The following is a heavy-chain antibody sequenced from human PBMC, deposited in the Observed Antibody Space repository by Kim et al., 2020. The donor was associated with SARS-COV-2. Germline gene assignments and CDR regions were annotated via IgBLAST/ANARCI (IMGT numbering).Heavy chain of an antibody. D-gene: IGHD3-16*02. J-gene: IGHJ6*02. CDR2: ISYDGSKK. CDR1: GFTFSSYG. CDR3: AKDNDYVWGSYRTHYYGLDV. V-gene: IGHV3-30*18. Sequence: GGSLRLSCAASGFTFSSYGMHWVRQAPGKGLEWVAVISYDGSKKYYADSVKGRFTISRDNSKNTLYLQINGLGAEGTAVYYCAKDNDYVWGSYRTHYYGLDVWGQGTTVTVSS.